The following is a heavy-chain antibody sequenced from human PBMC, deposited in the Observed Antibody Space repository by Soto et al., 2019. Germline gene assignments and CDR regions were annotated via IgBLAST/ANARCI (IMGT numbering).Heavy chain of an antibody. CDR2: IYWNDDK. CDR3: AHSPPSLEWLFYFDY. V-gene: IGHV2-5*01. J-gene: IGHJ4*02. Sequence: QITLKESGPTLVKPTQTLTLTCTFSGFSLITSGVGVGWIRQPPGKALEWLALIYWNDDKRYSPSLKSRLTITKDTSKNQVVLTMTNMDPVDTATYYCAHSPPSLEWLFYFDYWGQGTLVTVSS. D-gene: IGHD3-3*01. CDR1: GFSLITSGVG.